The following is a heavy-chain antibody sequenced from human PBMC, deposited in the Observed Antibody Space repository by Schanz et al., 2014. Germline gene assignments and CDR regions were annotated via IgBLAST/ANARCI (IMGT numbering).Heavy chain of an antibody. Sequence: VQLVESGGGLVQPGGSLRLSCAASGFTFSAYAMTWVRQIPGKGLEWVSAISASGGTTYYADSVKGRFTISRDNSKNTLYLQMNSLRAEDTAVYYCARKVVATIGGYYDNWGQGTLVIVSS. D-gene: IGHD5-12*01. CDR1: GFTFSAYA. J-gene: IGHJ4*02. CDR3: ARKVVATIGGYYDN. CDR2: ISASGGTT. V-gene: IGHV3-23*04.